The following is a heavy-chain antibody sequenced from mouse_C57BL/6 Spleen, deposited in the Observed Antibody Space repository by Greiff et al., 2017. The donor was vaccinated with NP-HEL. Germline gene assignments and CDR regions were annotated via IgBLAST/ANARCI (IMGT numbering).Heavy chain of an antibody. CDR3: GRGPNWEGAMDY. Sequence: VQLQQSGPELVKPGASVKISCKASGYAFSSSWMNWVKQRPGKGLEWIGRIYPGDGDTNYNGKFKGKATLTADKSSSTAYMQLSSLTSEDSAVYFCGRGPNWEGAMDYWGQGTSVTVSS. J-gene: IGHJ4*01. CDR2: IYPGDGDT. D-gene: IGHD4-1*01. V-gene: IGHV1-82*01. CDR1: GYAFSSSW.